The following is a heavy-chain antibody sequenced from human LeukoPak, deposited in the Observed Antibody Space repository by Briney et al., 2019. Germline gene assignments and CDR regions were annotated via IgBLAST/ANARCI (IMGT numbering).Heavy chain of an antibody. CDR1: GFTFSSYS. Sequence: GGSLRLSCAASGFTFSSYSMNWVRQAPGKGLEWVSSISSTSSYIYYADSLKGRFTISRDNAKNSLYLQMNNLRAEDTAVYYCARGYCSGGSCYPRDYWGQGTLVTVSS. V-gene: IGHV3-21*01. D-gene: IGHD2-15*01. J-gene: IGHJ4*02. CDR3: ARGYCSGGSCYPRDY. CDR2: ISSTSSYI.